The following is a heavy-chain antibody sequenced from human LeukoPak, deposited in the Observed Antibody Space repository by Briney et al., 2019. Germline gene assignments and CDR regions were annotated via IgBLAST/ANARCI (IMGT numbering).Heavy chain of an antibody. V-gene: IGHV3-7*01. J-gene: IGHJ4*02. CDR3: ARDRGYTYGHPLDY. CDR1: GFTFSSYW. CDR2: INQDGSEK. D-gene: IGHD5-18*01. Sequence: GGSLRLSCVASGFTFSSYWMAWVRQAPGKGLEWVANINQDGSEKNYVDSVKGRFTISRDNAKNSLCLQMDSLRDEDTAVYYCARDRGYTYGHPLDYWGQGTLVTVSS.